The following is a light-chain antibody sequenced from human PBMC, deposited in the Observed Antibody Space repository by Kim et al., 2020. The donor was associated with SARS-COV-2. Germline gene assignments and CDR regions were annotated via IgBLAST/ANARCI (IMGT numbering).Light chain of an antibody. J-gene: IGKJ2*01. Sequence: SASVGNRVTITCRASQGIDNYLAWYQQEPGKVPKLLIYGASTLQPGVPSRFSGSSSGTDFTLTISSLQPEDVATYYWQKYNSGPYTFGQGTKLEI. CDR2: GAS. CDR3: QKYNSGPYT. CDR1: QGIDNY. V-gene: IGKV1-27*01.